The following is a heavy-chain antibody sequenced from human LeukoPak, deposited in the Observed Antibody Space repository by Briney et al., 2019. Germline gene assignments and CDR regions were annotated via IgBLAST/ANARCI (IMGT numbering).Heavy chain of an antibody. Sequence: ASLKVSCKASGYTFTCYYMHWVRQAPGQGLEWMGWINPNSGGTNYAQKVHGWVTMTRDTSMSTAYMELSRLRSDDTAVYYCAREVDYGSGSYSYGVDVWGKGTTVTVSS. D-gene: IGHD3-10*01. V-gene: IGHV1-2*04. CDR3: AREVDYGSGSYSYGVDV. J-gene: IGHJ6*04. CDR2: INPNSGGT. CDR1: GYTFTCYY.